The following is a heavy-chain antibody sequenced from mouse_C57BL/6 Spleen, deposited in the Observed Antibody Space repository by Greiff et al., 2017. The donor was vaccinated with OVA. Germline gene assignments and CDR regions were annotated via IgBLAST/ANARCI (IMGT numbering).Heavy chain of an antibody. CDR1: GFTFSDYY. D-gene: IGHD1-1*01. CDR2: INYDGSST. Sequence: EVKLMASEGGLVQPGSSMKLSCTASGFTFSDYYMAWVRQVPEKGLEWVANINYDGSSTYYLDSLKSRFIISRDNAKNILYLQMSSLKSEDTATYYCARDQDYYGSSSYFDYWGQGTTLTVSS. J-gene: IGHJ2*01. V-gene: IGHV5-16*01. CDR3: ARDQDYYGSSSYFDY.